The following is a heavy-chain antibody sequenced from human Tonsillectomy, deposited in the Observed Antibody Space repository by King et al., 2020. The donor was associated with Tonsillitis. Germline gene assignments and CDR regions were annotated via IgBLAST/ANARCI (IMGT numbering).Heavy chain of an antibody. CDR1: GGSISSGGYS. CDR3: ARTTADAFDI. V-gene: IGHV4-30-4*07. Sequence: QLQESGPGLVKPSQTLSLTCAVSGGSISSGGYSWGWIRQPPGKGLEWIGYIYYRGSTYYNPSLKSRVTISVDTSKNQFSLKLSSVTAADTAVYYCARTTADAFDIWGQGTMVTVSS. CDR2: IYYRGST. J-gene: IGHJ3*02. D-gene: IGHD4-17*01.